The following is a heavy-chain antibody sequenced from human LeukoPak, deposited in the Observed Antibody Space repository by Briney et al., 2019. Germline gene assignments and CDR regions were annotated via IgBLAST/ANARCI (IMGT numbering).Heavy chain of an antibody. CDR3: ARDNTPGLRLGELSRFDY. D-gene: IGHD3-16*02. V-gene: IGHV4-30-2*01. Sequence: SETLSLTCTVSGDSISTGDYSWNWIRQPPGRGLEWIGKIHYSGATGHNPSLKSRVIFSVDKSRNQVFMNLGSVTAADTAVYYCARDNTPGLRLGELSRFDYWGQGTLVTVSS. J-gene: IGHJ4*02. CDR2: IHYSGAT. CDR1: GDSISTGDYS.